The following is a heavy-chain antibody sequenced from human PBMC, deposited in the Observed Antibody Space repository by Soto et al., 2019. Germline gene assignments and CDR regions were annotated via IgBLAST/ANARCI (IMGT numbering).Heavy chain of an antibody. J-gene: IGHJ4*02. V-gene: IGHV3-23*01. CDR3: ARRGSGSYYDY. D-gene: IGHD1-26*01. CDR1: GFTFSSYA. CDR2: ISGSGGSM. Sequence: EVQLLESGGGLVQPGGSLRLSCAASGFTFSSYAMRWVRQAPGKGLVWVSAISGSGGSMYYADSVKGRFTISRDNSKNSLYLQMNSMRAEDTVVYYCARRGSGSYYDYWGQGTLVTVSS.